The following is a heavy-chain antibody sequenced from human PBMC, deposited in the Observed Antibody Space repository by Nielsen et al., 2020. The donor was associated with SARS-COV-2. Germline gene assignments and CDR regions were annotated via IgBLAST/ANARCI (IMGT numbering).Heavy chain of an antibody. Sequence: GGSLRLSCTASGFTVRSYEMHWVRQAPGKGPEYVSTIVSNGGTTYYADSVKGRFTISRDNSNNMLYLQMDSLRPDDTAIYYCRAVRKYLKYYFEYWGQRTLVAVSS. CDR1: GFTVRSYE. V-gene: IGHV3-64*02. CDR3: RAVRKYLKYYFEY. D-gene: IGHD3-10*01. J-gene: IGHJ4*02. CDR2: IVSNGGTT.